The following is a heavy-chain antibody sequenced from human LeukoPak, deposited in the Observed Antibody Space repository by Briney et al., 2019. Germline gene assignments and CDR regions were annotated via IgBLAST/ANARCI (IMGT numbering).Heavy chain of an antibody. Sequence: ASVKVSRKASGYTFTSYGISWVRQAPGQGLEWMGWISAYNGNTNYAQKFQGRVSMTTDTSTTTAYMELRSLRSDDTAVYYCARDPDIVASSSYFDFWGRGTLVTVSS. CDR3: ARDPDIVASSSYFDF. CDR1: GYTFTSYG. V-gene: IGHV1-18*04. J-gene: IGHJ4*02. D-gene: IGHD5-12*01. CDR2: ISAYNGNT.